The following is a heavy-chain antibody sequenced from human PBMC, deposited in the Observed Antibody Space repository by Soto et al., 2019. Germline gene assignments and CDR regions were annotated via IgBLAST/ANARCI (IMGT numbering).Heavy chain of an antibody. CDR2: IYSGGST. Sequence: EVQLVESGGGLIQPGGSLRLSCAASGFTVSSNYMSCLRQAPGKGLEWVSVIYSGGSTDYADSVKGRFTISIDNSKNTLYLRMTSLRAEATAVYYCERSPFFDYCGQGTLVTVSS. CDR1: GFTVSSNY. V-gene: IGHV3-53*01. J-gene: IGHJ4*02. CDR3: ERSPFFDY.